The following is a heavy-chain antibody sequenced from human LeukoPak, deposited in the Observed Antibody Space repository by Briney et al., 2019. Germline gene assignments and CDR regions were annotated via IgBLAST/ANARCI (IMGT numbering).Heavy chain of an antibody. CDR1: GGTFSSYA. V-gene: IGHV1-69*05. CDR3: ARDSYGPYAFDI. J-gene: IGHJ3*02. D-gene: IGHD5-18*01. Sequence: SVKVSCKASGGTFSSYAISWVRQAPGQGLEWMGGIIPIFGTANYAQKFQGRVTITTDESTSTAYMELSSLRSEDTAVYYRARDSYGPYAFDIWGQGTMVTVSS. CDR2: IIPIFGTA.